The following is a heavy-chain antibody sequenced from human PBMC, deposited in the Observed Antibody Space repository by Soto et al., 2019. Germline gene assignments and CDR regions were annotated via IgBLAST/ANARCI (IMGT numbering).Heavy chain of an antibody. J-gene: IGHJ6*02. Sequence: ETLSLTCTVSGGSISGSSYYWGWIRQPPGKGLEWLGSIYYSGSTYYNPSLKSRVTISVDTSKNQFSLKLSSVTAADTAVYYCACIFSGGYGYGFYYYGMDVWGQGTTVT. CDR1: GGSISGSSYY. V-gene: IGHV4-39*01. CDR3: ACIFSGGYGYGFYYYGMDV. CDR2: IYYSGST. D-gene: IGHD5-18*01.